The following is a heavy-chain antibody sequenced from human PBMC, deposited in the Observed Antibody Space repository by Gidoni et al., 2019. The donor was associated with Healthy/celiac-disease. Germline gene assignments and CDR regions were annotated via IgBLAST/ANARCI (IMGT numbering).Heavy chain of an antibody. J-gene: IGHJ6*02. D-gene: IGHD2-2*02. Sequence: EVQLVESGGGLVKPGGSLRLSCAASGFTFSSYSRNWVRQAPGKGLEWVSSISSSSSYIYYADSVKVRFTISRDNAKNSLYLQMNSLRAEDTAVYYCARDMRVPAAINYYYGMDVWGQGTTVTVSS. CDR2: ISSSSSYI. CDR3: ARDMRVPAAINYYYGMDV. V-gene: IGHV3-21*01. CDR1: GFTFSSYS.